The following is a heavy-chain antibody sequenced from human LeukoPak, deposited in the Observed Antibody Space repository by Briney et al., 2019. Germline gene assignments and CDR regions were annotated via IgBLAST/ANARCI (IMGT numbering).Heavy chain of an antibody. Sequence: GASVKVSCKASGYTFTSYAISWVRQAPGQGLEWMGGIIPIFGTANYAQKFQGRVTITADESTSTAYMELSSLRSEDTAVYYCARGGDYYDSSGYSFDYWGQGTLVTVSS. J-gene: IGHJ4*02. CDR1: GYTFTSYA. D-gene: IGHD3-22*01. CDR3: ARGGDYYDSSGYSFDY. V-gene: IGHV1-69*13. CDR2: IIPIFGTA.